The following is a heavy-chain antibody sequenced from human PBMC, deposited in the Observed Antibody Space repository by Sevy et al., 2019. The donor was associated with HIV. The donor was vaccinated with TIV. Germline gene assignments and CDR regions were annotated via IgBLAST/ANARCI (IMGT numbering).Heavy chain of an antibody. CDR2: IGIYNGNA. CDR3: ARVPTYYYGSATYFDY. CDR1: GYTFASNG. Sequence: ASVKVSCKASGYTFASNGISWVRQAPGQGLEWMGWIGIYNGNAKSAQKFQGRVTMTTDTSTSTAYMELGSLRSDDKAVYYCARVPTYYYGSATYFDYWGQGTLVTVSS. V-gene: IGHV1-18*01. J-gene: IGHJ4*02. D-gene: IGHD3-10*01.